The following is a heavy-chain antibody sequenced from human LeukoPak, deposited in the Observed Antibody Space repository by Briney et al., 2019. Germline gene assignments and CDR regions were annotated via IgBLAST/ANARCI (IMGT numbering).Heavy chain of an antibody. Sequence: SETLSLTCAVYGGSFSGYYWSWIRQPPGKGLEWIGEINHSGSTNYNPSLKSRVTISVDTSENQFSLKLSSVTAADTAVYYCARALDSSGYYYHIQSFDYWGQGTLVTVSS. CDR1: GGSFSGYY. D-gene: IGHD3-22*01. J-gene: IGHJ4*02. V-gene: IGHV4-34*01. CDR2: INHSGST. CDR3: ARALDSSGYYYHIQSFDY.